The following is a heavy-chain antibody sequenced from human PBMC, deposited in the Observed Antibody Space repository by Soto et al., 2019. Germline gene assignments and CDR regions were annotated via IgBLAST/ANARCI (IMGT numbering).Heavy chain of an antibody. D-gene: IGHD3-10*01. V-gene: IGHV1-18*01. CDR3: TSTHGELRGSGSNEY. J-gene: IGHJ4*02. CDR2: ISNYNGNT. Sequence: QVQLVQSGTEMKKPGASVKVSCKASGYTFTAYGINWVRQAPGQGLEWMGGISNYNGNTNYAQRFQGRVTMTTDTSATTAYMELRSLRSDDTAVYYCTSTHGELRGSGSNEYWGQGTLVTVSS. CDR1: GYTFTAYG.